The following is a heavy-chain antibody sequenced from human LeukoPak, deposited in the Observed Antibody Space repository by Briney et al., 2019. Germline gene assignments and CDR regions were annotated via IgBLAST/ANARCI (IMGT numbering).Heavy chain of an antibody. CDR3: ASGWYDYFDY. CDR2: IYYSGST. J-gene: IGHJ4*02. V-gene: IGHV4-59*01. CDR1: GGSISSYY. Sequence: SETLSLTCTVSGGSISSYYWSWIRQPPGKRLEWIGYIYYSGSTNYNPSLKSRVTISVDTSKNQFSLKLSSVTAADTAVYYCASGWYDYFDYWGQGTLVTVSS. D-gene: IGHD6-19*01.